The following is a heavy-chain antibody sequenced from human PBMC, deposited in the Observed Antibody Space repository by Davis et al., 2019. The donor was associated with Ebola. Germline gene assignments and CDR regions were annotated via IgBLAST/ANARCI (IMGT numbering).Heavy chain of an antibody. CDR2: TSYDGSTT. D-gene: IGHD6-6*01. Sequence: GESLKISCAASGFTFSSYGMHWVRQAPGKGLEWLATTSYDGSTTYYADSVKGRFTISRDNSKNTLYLQMKSLRVEDTAVYYCAKVGQIVHFDHWGQGTLVTVSS. J-gene: IGHJ4*02. V-gene: IGHV3-30*18. CDR1: GFTFSSYG. CDR3: AKVGQIVHFDH.